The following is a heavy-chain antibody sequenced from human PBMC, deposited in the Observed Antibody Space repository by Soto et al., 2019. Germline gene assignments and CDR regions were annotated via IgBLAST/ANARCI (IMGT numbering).Heavy chain of an antibody. V-gene: IGHV3-23*01. CDR1: GFTFSSYA. CDR2: ISGSGGST. D-gene: IGHD3-22*01. CDR3: AKGSLYDSSGYLFDY. J-gene: IGHJ4*02. Sequence: GGSLRLSCAASGFTFSSYAMSWVRQAPGKGLEWVSFISGSGGSTYYADSVKGWFTISRDNSKNTLYLQMNSLRAEDTAVYYCAKGSLYDSSGYLFDYWGQGTLVTVSS.